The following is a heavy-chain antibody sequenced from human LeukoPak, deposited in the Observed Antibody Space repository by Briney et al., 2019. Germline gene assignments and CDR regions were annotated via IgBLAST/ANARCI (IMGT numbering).Heavy chain of an antibody. D-gene: IGHD6-13*01. CDR3: ARGHVADSSTWYGGY. Sequence: GGSLRLSCAASGFTFSSYSMNWVRQAPGKGLEWVSYISSSSSTIYYADSVKGRFTISRDNAKNSLYLQMNSLRAEDTAVYYCARGHVADSSTWYGGYWGQGTLVTVSS. V-gene: IGHV3-48*04. J-gene: IGHJ4*02. CDR1: GFTFSSYS. CDR2: ISSSSSTI.